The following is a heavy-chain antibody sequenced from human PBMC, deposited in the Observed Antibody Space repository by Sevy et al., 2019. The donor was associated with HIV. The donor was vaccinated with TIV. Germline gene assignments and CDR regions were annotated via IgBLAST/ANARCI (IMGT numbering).Heavy chain of an antibody. CDR1: GFTFSSYG. CDR3: AKEASLWFGREYFDY. Sequence: GGSLRLSCAASGFTFSSYGMHWVRQAPGKGLEWVAVISYDGGNKDYADSVKGRFTISRDNSKNTLYLQMNSLRAEDTAVYYCAKEASLWFGREYFDYWGQGTLVTVSS. CDR2: ISYDGGNK. D-gene: IGHD3-10*01. V-gene: IGHV3-30*18. J-gene: IGHJ4*02.